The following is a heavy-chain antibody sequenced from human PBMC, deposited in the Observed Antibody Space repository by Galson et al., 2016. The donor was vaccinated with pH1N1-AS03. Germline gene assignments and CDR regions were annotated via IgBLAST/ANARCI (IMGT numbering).Heavy chain of an antibody. Sequence: SVKVSCKAFGYMFTHHYIYWARQAPGQGPEWMGWINPNNGDTHYVLKFQGRVTMTRDTSITTAYMELSRLTSDDTAVYYCAKGHYGMDVWGQGTTVTVSS. CDR2: INPNNGDT. CDR3: AKGHYGMDV. V-gene: IGHV1-2*02. J-gene: IGHJ6*02. CDR1: GYMFTHHY.